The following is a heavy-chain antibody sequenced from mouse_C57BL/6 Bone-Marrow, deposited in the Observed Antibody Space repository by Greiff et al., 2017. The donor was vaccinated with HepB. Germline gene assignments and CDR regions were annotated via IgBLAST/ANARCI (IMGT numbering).Heavy chain of an antibody. D-gene: IGHD2-4*01. J-gene: IGHJ1*03. V-gene: IGHV1-64*01. CDR3: ARRFYYEVYFYV. Sequence: QVQLQQPGAELVKPGASVKLSCKASGYTFTSYWMHWVKQRPGQGLEWIGMIHPNSGSTNYNEKFKSKATLTVDKSSSTAYMQLSSLTSEDSAVYYCARRFYYEVYFYVWGTGTTVTVSS. CDR2: IHPNSGST. CDR1: GYTFTSYW.